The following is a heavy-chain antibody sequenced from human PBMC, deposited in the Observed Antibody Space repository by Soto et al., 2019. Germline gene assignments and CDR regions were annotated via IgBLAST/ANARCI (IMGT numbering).Heavy chain of an antibody. CDR1: GFTFSNYA. D-gene: IGHD3-10*01. V-gene: IGHV3-23*01. J-gene: IGHJ6*02. CDR3: AKGDIFLVRGVIVGIYGMGV. Sequence: EVQLLESGGGLVQPGGSLRLSCAASGFTFSNYAMSWVRQAPGKGLEWVSGISGSGGSTYYGDSVKGRFTISRDNSMKTLFLQMNSRRAEDTAIYYGAKGDIFLVRGVIVGIYGMGVWGQGTTVTVSS. CDR2: ISGSGGST.